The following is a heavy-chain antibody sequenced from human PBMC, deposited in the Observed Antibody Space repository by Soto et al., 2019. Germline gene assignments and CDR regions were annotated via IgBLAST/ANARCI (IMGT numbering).Heavy chain of an antibody. CDR1: GGSISSGGYS. CDR3: ARGDNWNYGMDV. Sequence: SETLSLTCAVSGGSISSGGYSWSWIRQPPGKGLEWIGYIYHSGSTYYNPSLKSRVTISVDRSKNQFSLKLSSVTAADTAVYYCARGDNWNYGMDVWGQGTTVTVSS. D-gene: IGHD1-20*01. V-gene: IGHV4-30-2*01. J-gene: IGHJ6*02. CDR2: IYHSGST.